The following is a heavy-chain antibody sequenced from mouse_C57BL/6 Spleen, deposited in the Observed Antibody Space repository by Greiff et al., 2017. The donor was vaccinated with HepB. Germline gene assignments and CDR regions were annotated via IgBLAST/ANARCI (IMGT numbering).Heavy chain of an antibody. V-gene: IGHV1-18*01. CDR2: INPNNGGT. J-gene: IGHJ3*01. D-gene: IGHD3-2*02. Sequence: EVKLQQSGPELVKPGASVKIPCKASGYTFTDYNMDWVKQSHGKSLEWIGDINPNNGGTIYNQKFKGKATLTVDKSSSTAYMELRSLTSEDTAVYYCARRDSSGYLAYWGQGTLVTVSA. CDR1: GYTFTDYN. CDR3: ARRDSSGYLAY.